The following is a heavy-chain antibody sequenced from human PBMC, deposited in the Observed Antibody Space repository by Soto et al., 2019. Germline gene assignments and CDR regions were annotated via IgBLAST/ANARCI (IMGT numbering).Heavy chain of an antibody. J-gene: IGHJ3*02. V-gene: IGHV3-66*01. Sequence: GGSLRLSCAASGFTVSSKYMSWVRQAPGKGLEWVSLIQSGGATYYADSVKGRFTISRDSSKNTLHLQMNSLRAEDTAVYYCASPGGYYDFWRGYENDPDAFDIWGQGTMVTVSS. D-gene: IGHD3-3*01. CDR3: ASPGGYYDFWRGYENDPDAFDI. CDR1: GFTVSSKY. CDR2: IQSGGAT.